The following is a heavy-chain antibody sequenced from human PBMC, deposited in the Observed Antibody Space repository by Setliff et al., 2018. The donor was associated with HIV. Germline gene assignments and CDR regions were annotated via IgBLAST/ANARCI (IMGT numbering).Heavy chain of an antibody. CDR3: ARGYSNVWPPIYNWFDP. D-gene: IGHD6-19*01. V-gene: IGHV4-4*02. Sequence: PSETLSLTCAVSGGSVSSTNWWNWVRQPPGKGLEWIGEIFHSGTTYYNPSLKSRVTMSVDKSKNQLSLKLWSVTAADTAVYYCARGYSNVWPPIYNWFDPWGQGTLVTVSS. CDR1: GGSVSSTNW. J-gene: IGHJ5*02. CDR2: IFHSGTT.